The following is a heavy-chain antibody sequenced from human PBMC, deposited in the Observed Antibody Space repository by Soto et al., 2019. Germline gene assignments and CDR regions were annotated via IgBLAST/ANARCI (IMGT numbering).Heavy chain of an antibody. CDR1: GYTFTSCG. V-gene: IGHV1-18*01. Sequence: ASVKVTFKASGYTFTSCGISRVRQAHGQGLAWMGWISAYHGNTNYAQKLQGRVTMTTDTSTSTAYMELRSLRSDDTAVYYCARDIGGHHSSSWDPTVRISPTTYYYYYGMDVWGQGTTVTVYS. J-gene: IGHJ6*02. CDR2: ISAYHGNT. D-gene: IGHD6-13*01. CDR3: ARDIGGHHSSSWDPTVRISPTTYYYYYGMDV.